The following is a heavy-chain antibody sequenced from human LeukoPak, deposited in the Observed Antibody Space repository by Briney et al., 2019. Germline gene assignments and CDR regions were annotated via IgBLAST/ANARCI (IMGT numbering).Heavy chain of an antibody. D-gene: IGHD6-19*01. J-gene: IGHJ6*02. V-gene: IGHV3-23*01. CDR1: GFTFSSYA. CDR2: ISGSGGST. CDR3: AKDQRGSGWYLEYYYYGMDV. Sequence: GGSLRLSCAASGFTFSSYAMSWVRQAPGKGLEWVSAISGSGGSTYYADSVKGRFTISRDNSKNTLYLQMNSLRAEDTAVYYCAKDQRGSGWYLEYYYYGMDVWGQGTTVTVSS.